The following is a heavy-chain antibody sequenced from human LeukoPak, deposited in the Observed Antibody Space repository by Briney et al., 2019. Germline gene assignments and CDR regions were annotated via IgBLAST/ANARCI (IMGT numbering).Heavy chain of an antibody. CDR2: IYLGDSDT. V-gene: IGHV5-51*01. Sequence: PGESLKISCNGSGYSYANYWIGWVRLTPGKGLEWMGVIYLGDSDTRNIPSFQGQVTLSVDKPISTAYLQWSSLKASDTAMYYCARRDTSEDAFDIWGQGTMVTVSS. CDR1: GYSYANYW. J-gene: IGHJ3*02. CDR3: ARRDTSEDAFDI.